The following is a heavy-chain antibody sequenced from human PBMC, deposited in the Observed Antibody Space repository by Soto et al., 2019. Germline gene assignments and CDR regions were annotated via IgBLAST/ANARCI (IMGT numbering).Heavy chain of an antibody. CDR1: GFRIKEGYW. CDR2: ILHSGSA. V-gene: IGHV4-4*02. CDR3: ARNGDFTSDY. Sequence: QLQLHESGPGLVKPSETLSLTCDVSGFRIKEGYWWSGVRLPTGKGLDWIWEILHSGSATYNPPLKSRVTMSVDTSKNQISPKVHSVTAADTAVYYCARNGDFTSDYWGQGLLVTLSS. J-gene: IGHJ4*02. D-gene: IGHD7-27*01.